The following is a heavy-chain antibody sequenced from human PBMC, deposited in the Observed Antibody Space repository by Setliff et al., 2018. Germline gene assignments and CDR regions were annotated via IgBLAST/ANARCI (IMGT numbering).Heavy chain of an antibody. D-gene: IGHD4-4*01. CDR1: GYNFTSYW. V-gene: IGHV5-51*01. CDR3: ARDSNYEAAYDF. Sequence: ESLKISCRGSGYNFTSYWIGWVRQMPGKGLEWMGVIYPGDSDTRYSPSFQGQVTISADKSISTACLQWSSVKASDTAMFYCARDSNYEAAYDFWGQGTLVTVSS. J-gene: IGHJ4*02. CDR2: IYPGDSDT.